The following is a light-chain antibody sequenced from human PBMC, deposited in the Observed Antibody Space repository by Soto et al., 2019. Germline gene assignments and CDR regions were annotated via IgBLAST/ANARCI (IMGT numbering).Light chain of an antibody. CDR2: EVN. V-gene: IGLV2-23*02. J-gene: IGLJ3*02. CDR3: CSYAGNGAWV. CDR1: GGDVGHYDL. Sequence: QSVLTQPASVSGSPGQSITISCAGSGGDVGHYDLLSWYQQIPGKAPKLIIFEVNRRPSGVSDRFSGFKSGNTASLTISGLQAEDEADFFCCSYAGNGAWVFGGGTEVTVL.